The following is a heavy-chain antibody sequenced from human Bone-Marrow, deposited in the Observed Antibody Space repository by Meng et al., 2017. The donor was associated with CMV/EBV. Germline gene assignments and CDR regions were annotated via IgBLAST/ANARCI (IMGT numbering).Heavy chain of an antibody. CDR2: INPNSGGT. CDR3: LRGRQMNRGSLEGFP. V-gene: IGHV1-2*02. D-gene: IGHD1/OR15-1a*01. J-gene: IGHJ5*02. Sequence: ASVKVTCKASGYTFTSYYMHWVRQAPGQGHEGMGWINPNSGGTNYAQKFQGRVTMTRDTSITTAYLELDRLRSDETAVYYCLRGRQMNRGSLEGFPWGQGTLVTVSS. CDR1: GYTFTSYY.